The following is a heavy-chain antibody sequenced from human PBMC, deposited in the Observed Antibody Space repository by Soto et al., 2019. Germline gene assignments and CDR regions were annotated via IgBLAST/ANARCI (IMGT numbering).Heavy chain of an antibody. CDR2: IWYDGSNK. CDR1: GFTFSSYG. CDR3: ARDSDPYSSGWLDY. V-gene: IGHV3-33*01. Sequence: QVQLVESGGGVVQPGRSLRLSCAASGFTFSSYGMHWVRQAPGKGLEWVAVIWYDGSNKYYADSVKGRFTISRDNSKNTLYLQMNSLRAEDTGVYYCARDSDPYSSGWLDYWGQGTLVTVSS. J-gene: IGHJ4*02. D-gene: IGHD6-19*01.